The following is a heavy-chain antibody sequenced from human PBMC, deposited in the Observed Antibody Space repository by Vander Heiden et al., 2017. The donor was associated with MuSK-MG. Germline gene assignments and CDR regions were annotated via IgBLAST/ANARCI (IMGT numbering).Heavy chain of an antibody. D-gene: IGHD6-19*01. J-gene: IGHJ3*02. CDR1: GGSISSYY. CDR2: IYYSGST. CDR3: ARRVPYSSGWSFDI. V-gene: IGHV4-59*08. Sequence: QVQLQESGPGLVKPSETLSLTCTVSGGSISSYYWSWLRQPPGKGLEWIGYIYYSGSTNYNPSLKSRVTISVDTSKNQFSLKLSSVTAADTAVYYCARRVPYSSGWSFDIWGQGTMVTVSS.